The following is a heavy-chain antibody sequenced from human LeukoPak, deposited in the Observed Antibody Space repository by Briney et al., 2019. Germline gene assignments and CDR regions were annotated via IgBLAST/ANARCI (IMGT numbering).Heavy chain of an antibody. CDR3: AKGYCSSTSCSDYYYYYYMDV. D-gene: IGHD2-2*01. J-gene: IGHJ6*03. CDR2: ISWDGGST. V-gene: IGHV3-43D*03. CDR1: GFTFDDYA. Sequence: GGSLRLSCAASGFTFDDYATHWVRQAPGKGLEWVSLISWDGGSTYYADSVKGRFTISRDNSKNSLYLQMNSLRAEDTALYYCAKGYCSSTSCSDYYYYYYMDVWGKGTTVTVSS.